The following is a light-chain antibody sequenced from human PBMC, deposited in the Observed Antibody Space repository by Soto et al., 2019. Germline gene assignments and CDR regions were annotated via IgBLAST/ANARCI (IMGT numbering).Light chain of an antibody. CDR2: GNS. J-gene: IGLJ2*01. Sequence: QSVLTQPPSVSGAPGQRVTISCTGNSSNIGAGYDVHWYQQLPGAAPKVLISGNSDRPSGVPDRFSGSKSGTSASLAITGLQAEDEADYYCQSYDSNLSALIFGGGTKLTVL. CDR3: QSYDSNLSALI. V-gene: IGLV1-40*01. CDR1: SSNIGAGYD.